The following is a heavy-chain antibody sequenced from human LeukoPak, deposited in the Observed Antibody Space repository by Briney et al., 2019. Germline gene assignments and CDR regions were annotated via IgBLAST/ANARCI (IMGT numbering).Heavy chain of an antibody. CDR3: ARVWLDAFDI. J-gene: IGHJ3*02. Sequence: GGSLRLSCAASEFTFSSYWMSWVRQAPGKGLEWVANIKQDGSEKYYVDSVKGRFTISRDNAKNSLYLQMNSLRAEDTAVYYCARVWLDAFDIWGQGTMVTVSS. CDR2: IKQDGSEK. V-gene: IGHV3-7*01. CDR1: EFTFSSYW. D-gene: IGHD5-12*01.